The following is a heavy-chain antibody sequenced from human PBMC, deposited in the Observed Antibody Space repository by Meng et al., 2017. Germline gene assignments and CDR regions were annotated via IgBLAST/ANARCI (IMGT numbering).Heavy chain of an antibody. CDR1: GFTVSSNY. CDR3: ARDSSGWYEKYYFDY. J-gene: IGHJ4*02. Sequence: VQRGGRRGGFVQRGGSLRLSCGASGFTVSSNYMSWGRQALGKGLEWVSVIYSGGSTYYADSVKGRFTISRDNAKNSLYLHMNSLRAEDTAVYYCARDSSGWYEKYYFDYWGQGTLVTVPS. D-gene: IGHD6-19*01. V-gene: IGHV3-53*01. CDR2: IYSGGST.